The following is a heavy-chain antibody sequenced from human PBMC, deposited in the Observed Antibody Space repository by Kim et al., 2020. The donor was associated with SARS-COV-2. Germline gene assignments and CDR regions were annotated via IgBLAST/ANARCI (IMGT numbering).Heavy chain of an antibody. CDR2: IYYSGST. CDR3: ARHKRSGGSSWYHYYYYGMDV. D-gene: IGHD6-13*01. Sequence: SETLSLTCTVSGGSISSYYWSWIRQPPGKGLEWIGYIYYSGSTNYNPSLKSRVTISVDTSKNQFSLKLSSVTAADTAVYYCARHKRSGGSSWYHYYYYGMDVWGQGTTVTVSS. V-gene: IGHV4-59*08. J-gene: IGHJ6*02. CDR1: GGSISSYY.